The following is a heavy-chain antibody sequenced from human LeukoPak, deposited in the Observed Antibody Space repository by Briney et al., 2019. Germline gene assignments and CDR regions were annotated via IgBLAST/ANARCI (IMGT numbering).Heavy chain of an antibody. CDR3: AKDRTSSPGAY. Sequence: GGSLRLSCAASAFTFSNSAMSWPRQAPGKGLEWVSGIRGSGGSTYYAESVKGRFTISRDNSKNTLYLQMNSLRAEDTAVYYCAKDRTSSPGAYWGQGTLVTVSS. CDR2: IRGSGGST. J-gene: IGHJ4*02. V-gene: IGHV3-23*01. CDR1: AFTFSNSA. D-gene: IGHD6-6*01.